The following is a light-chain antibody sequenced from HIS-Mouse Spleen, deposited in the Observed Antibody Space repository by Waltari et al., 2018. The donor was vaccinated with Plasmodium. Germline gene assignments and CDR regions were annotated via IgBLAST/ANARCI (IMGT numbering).Light chain of an antibody. CDR3: CSYAGSSTNWV. V-gene: IGLV2-23*01. J-gene: IGLJ3*02. Sequence: QSALTQPASVSGSPGQSITISCPGTSSAVGSYILVSWYQQHPGKAPKLMIYEGSKRPSGVSNRFSGSKSGNTASLTISGLQAEDEADYYCCSYAGSSTNWVFGGGTKLTVL. CDR1: SSAVGSYIL. CDR2: EGS.